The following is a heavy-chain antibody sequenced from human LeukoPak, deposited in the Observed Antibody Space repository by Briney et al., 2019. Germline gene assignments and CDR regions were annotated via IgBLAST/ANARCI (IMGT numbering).Heavy chain of an antibody. CDR2: IYYSGST. D-gene: IGHD3-10*01. CDR3: ARAPGEGDFDYYFDY. CDR1: GGSISSYY. V-gene: IGHV4-59*01. J-gene: IGHJ4*02. Sequence: SETLSLTCTVSGGSISSYYWSWIRQPPGKGLEWIGYIYYSGSTNYNPSLRSRVTISVDTSKNQFSLKLSSVTAADTAVYYCARAPGEGDFDYYFDYWGQGTLVTVSS.